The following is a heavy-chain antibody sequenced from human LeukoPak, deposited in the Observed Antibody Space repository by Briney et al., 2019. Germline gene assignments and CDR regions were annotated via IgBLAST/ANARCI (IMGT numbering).Heavy chain of an antibody. CDR1: GGSFSGYY. D-gene: IGHD3-22*01. Sequence: PSETLSLTCAVYGGSFSGYYWSWIRQPPGKRLEWIGEINHSGSTNYNPSLKSRVTITVDTSKNQFSLKLSSVTAADTAVYYCARADSSGYYAQHWGQGTLVTVTS. J-gene: IGHJ4*02. CDR2: INHSGST. V-gene: IGHV4-34*01. CDR3: ARADSSGYYAQH.